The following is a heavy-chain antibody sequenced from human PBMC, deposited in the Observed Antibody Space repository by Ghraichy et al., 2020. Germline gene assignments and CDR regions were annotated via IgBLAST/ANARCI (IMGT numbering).Heavy chain of an antibody. CDR1: GFTLSTYN. Sequence: GGSLRLSCVASGFTLSTYNMNWVRQAPGKGLEWISYISTTNTIYYADSVRGRFTISRDNAKNSLYLQMNSVRDEDTAVYHCVRDYDWGFDYWGQGILVTVSS. D-gene: IGHD7-27*01. CDR2: ISTTNTI. J-gene: IGHJ4*02. CDR3: VRDYDWGFDY. V-gene: IGHV3-48*02.